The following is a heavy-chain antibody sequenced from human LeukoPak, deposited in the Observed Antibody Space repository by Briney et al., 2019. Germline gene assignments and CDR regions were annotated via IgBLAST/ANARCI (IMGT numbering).Heavy chain of an antibody. J-gene: IGHJ4*02. CDR1: GFTFSDYS. Sequence: GGSLRLSCAASGFTFSDYSMSWIRQAPGKGLEWVSYIRSSGNTIYYADSVKGRFTISRDNAKNSLYLQMNSLRAEDTAVYYCARDGNDSSTSYFDSWGQGALVTVSS. CDR3: ARDGNDSSTSYFDS. D-gene: IGHD2/OR15-2a*01. CDR2: IRSSGNTI. V-gene: IGHV3-11*04.